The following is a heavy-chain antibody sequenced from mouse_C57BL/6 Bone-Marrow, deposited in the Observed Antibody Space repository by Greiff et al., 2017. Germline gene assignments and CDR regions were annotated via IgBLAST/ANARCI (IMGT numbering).Heavy chain of an antibody. Sequence: VMLVESGPGLVQPSQSLSITCTVSGFSLTSYGVHWVRQSPGKGLEWLGVIWRGGSTDYNAAFMSRLSITKDNSKSQVFFKMNSLQADDTAIYYCAKKVGFYYGSSYDAMDYWGQGTSVTVSS. D-gene: IGHD1-1*01. J-gene: IGHJ4*01. CDR1: GFSLTSYG. CDR3: AKKVGFYYGSSYDAMDY. CDR2: IWRGGST. V-gene: IGHV2-5*01.